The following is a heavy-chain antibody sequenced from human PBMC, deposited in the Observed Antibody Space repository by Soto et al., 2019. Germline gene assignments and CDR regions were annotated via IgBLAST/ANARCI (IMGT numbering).Heavy chain of an antibody. V-gene: IGHV3-33*01. CDR2: IWYDGSNK. CDR1: GFTFSSYG. CDR3: ARDRYSSSSPWFDP. D-gene: IGHD6-6*01. Sequence: PGGSLRLSCAASGFTFSSYGMHWVRQAPGKGLEWVAVIWYDGSNKYYADSVKGRFTISRDNSKNTLYLQMNSLRAEDTAVYYCARDRYSSSSPWFDPWGQGTLVTVSS. J-gene: IGHJ5*02.